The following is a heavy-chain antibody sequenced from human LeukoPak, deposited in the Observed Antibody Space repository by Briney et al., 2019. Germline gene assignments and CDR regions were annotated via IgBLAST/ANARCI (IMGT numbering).Heavy chain of an antibody. CDR1: GGSISSGGYP. Sequence: SETLSLTCAVSGGSISSGGYPWSWIRQPPGKGLEWIGYIYHSGSTYYNPSLKSRVTISVDRSKNQFSLKLSSVTAADTAVYYRARVHYNDSSGAYFDYRGQGTLATVSS. D-gene: IGHD3-22*01. J-gene: IGHJ4*02. CDR3: ARVHYNDSSGAYFDY. CDR2: IYHSGST. V-gene: IGHV4-30-2*01.